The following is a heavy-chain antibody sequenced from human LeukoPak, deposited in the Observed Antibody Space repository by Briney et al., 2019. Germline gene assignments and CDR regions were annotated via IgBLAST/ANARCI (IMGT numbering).Heavy chain of an antibody. Sequence: SETLSLTCTVSGGSISSNNYYWGWIRQPPGKGLEWIGYIYYSGSTNYNPSLKSRVTISVDTSKNQFSLKLSSVTAADTAVYYCASSYYYYMDVWGKGTTVTVSS. V-gene: IGHV4-61*05. CDR2: IYYSGST. J-gene: IGHJ6*03. CDR1: GGSISSNNYY. CDR3: ASSYYYYMDV.